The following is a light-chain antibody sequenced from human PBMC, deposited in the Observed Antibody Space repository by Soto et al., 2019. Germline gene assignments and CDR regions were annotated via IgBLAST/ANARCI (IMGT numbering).Light chain of an antibody. CDR3: SSYTGSSTYVV. CDR1: SSDGGGYNY. CDR2: DVS. Sequence: QSALTQPASVSGSPGQSITISCTGTSSDGGGYNYVSWYQQHPGKAPKLMIYDVSNRPSGVSNRFSGSKSGNTASRTISGLKAEDEADYYCSSYTGSSTYVVFGGGTKLTVL. J-gene: IGLJ2*01. V-gene: IGLV2-14*01.